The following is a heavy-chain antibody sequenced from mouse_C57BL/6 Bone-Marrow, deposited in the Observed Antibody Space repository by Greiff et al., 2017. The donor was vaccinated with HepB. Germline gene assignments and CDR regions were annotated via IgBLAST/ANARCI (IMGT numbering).Heavy chain of an antibody. V-gene: IGHV5-9-1*02. CDR2: ISSGGDYI. D-gene: IGHD1-1*01. Sequence: DVMLVESGEGLVKPGGSLKLSCAASGFTFSSYAMSWVRQTPEKRLEWVAYISSGGDYIYYADTVKGRFTISRDNARNTLYLQMSSLKSEDTAMYYCTRDYYYGSSHYFDYWGQGTTLTVSS. J-gene: IGHJ2*01. CDR3: TRDYYYGSSHYFDY. CDR1: GFTFSSYA.